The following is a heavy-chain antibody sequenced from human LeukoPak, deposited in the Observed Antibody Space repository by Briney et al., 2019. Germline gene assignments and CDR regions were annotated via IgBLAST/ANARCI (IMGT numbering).Heavy chain of an antibody. Sequence: SGGSLRLSCAASGFTFSSYWMHWVRQAPGKGLGWVSRINSDGSSTNYADSVKGRFTISRDNAKNTLYLQMNSLRAEDTAVYYCARDLGNDYDFWSGYYTFDYWGQGTLVTVSS. CDR2: INSDGSST. D-gene: IGHD3-3*01. CDR1: GFTFSSYW. V-gene: IGHV3-74*01. CDR3: ARDLGNDYDFWSGYYTFDY. J-gene: IGHJ4*02.